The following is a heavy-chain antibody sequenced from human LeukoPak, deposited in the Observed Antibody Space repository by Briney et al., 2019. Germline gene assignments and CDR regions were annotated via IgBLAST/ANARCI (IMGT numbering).Heavy chain of an antibody. Sequence: ASVKVSCKASGYTFTTYYMHWVRQAPGQGLEWMGIINPSSGSTGYAQKFQGRVTMTSDMSTSTIYMELSSLRSEDTAVYYCASTGYTGHDWNYWGQGTLVTVSS. CDR3: ASTGYTGHDWNY. D-gene: IGHD5-12*01. CDR2: INPSSGST. J-gene: IGHJ4*02. CDR1: GYTFTTYY. V-gene: IGHV1-46*01.